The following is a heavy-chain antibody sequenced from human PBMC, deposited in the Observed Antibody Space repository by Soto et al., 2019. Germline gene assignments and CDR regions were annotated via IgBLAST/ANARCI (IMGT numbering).Heavy chain of an antibody. Sequence: GASVKVSCKASGGTFSSYAISWVRQAPGQGLEWMGGIIPIFGTANYAQKFQGRVTITADESTSTAYMELSSLRSEDTAVYYCARGGESGGWYGVDWFDPWGQGTLVTVSS. D-gene: IGHD6-19*01. CDR3: ARGGESGGWYGVDWFDP. J-gene: IGHJ5*02. CDR1: GGTFSSYA. V-gene: IGHV1-69*13. CDR2: IIPIFGTA.